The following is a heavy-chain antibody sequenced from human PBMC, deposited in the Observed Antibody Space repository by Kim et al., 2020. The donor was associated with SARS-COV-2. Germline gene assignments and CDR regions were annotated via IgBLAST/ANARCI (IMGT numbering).Heavy chain of an antibody. CDR2: IFPGDSYA. J-gene: IGHJ4*02. CDR3: ARTKGLPISDGYFDY. D-gene: IGHD2-8*01. V-gene: IGHV5-51*01. Sequence: GESLKISCKVSGYNFPSYWIAWVRQMPGKGLEWMVIIFPGDSYARYNPSFQGQVSFSADKSVSTAYLQWSSLKASDTAIYYCARTKGLPISDGYFDYWGQGTLVTVSS. CDR1: GYNFPSYW.